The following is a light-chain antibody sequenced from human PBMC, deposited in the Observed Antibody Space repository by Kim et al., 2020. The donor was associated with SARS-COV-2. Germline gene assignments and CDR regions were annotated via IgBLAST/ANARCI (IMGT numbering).Light chain of an antibody. CDR2: IDNDGSH. J-gene: IGLJ3*02. Sequence: ASVKFTCSLSRGHTTYAIAWLQQQPERGPRYLMKIDNDGSHSKGDGIPDRFSGSSSGAERYLTISSLQSDDEADYYCQAWGTGKGVFGGGTKLTVL. CDR1: RGHTTYA. CDR3: QAWGTGKGV. V-gene: IGLV4-69*02.